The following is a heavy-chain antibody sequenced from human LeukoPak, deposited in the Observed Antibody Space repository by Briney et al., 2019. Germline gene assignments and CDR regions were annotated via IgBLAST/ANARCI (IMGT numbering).Heavy chain of an antibody. V-gene: IGHV3-21*01. CDR3: ARGVRYSSSPPANYFDY. CDR1: GFTFSSYS. Sequence: GGSLRLSCAASGFTFSSYSMNWVRQAPGKGLEWVSSISSSSSYIYYADSVKGRFTISRDNAKNSLYLQMNSLRAEDTAVYYCARGVRYSSSPPANYFDYWGQGTLVTVSS. CDR2: ISSSSSYI. J-gene: IGHJ4*02. D-gene: IGHD6-6*01.